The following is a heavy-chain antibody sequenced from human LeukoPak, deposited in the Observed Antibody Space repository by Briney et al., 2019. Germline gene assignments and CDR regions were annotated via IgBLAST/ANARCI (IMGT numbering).Heavy chain of an antibody. V-gene: IGHV3-21*04. CDR1: GFTFSSYS. CDR3: AKSELLILLDAFDI. CDR2: ISSSSSYI. Sequence: PGGSLRLSCAASGFTFSSYSMNWVRQAPGKGLEWVSSISSSSSYIYYADSVKGRFTISRDNSKNTLYLQMNSLRAEDTAVYYCAKSELLILLDAFDIWGQGTLVTVSS. J-gene: IGHJ3*02. D-gene: IGHD3/OR15-3a*01.